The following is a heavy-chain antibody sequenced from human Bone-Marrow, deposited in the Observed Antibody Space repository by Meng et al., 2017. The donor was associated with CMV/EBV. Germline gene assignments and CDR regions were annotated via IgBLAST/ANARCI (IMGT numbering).Heavy chain of an antibody. J-gene: IGHJ4*02. Sequence: GESLKISCAASGFTFSSYAMHWVRQAPGKGLEWVAVISYDGSNKYYADSVKGRFTISRDNSKNTLYLQMNSLRAEDTAVYYCARVMTTVVTLGGSDYWGPGTLVTVSS. D-gene: IGHD4-23*01. CDR3: ARVMTTVVTLGGSDY. V-gene: IGHV3-30-3*01. CDR2: ISYDGSNK. CDR1: GFTFSSYA.